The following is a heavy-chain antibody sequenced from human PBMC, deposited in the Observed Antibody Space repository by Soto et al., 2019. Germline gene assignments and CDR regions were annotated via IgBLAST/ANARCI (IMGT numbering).Heavy chain of an antibody. V-gene: IGHV3-23*01. Sequence: GGSLRLSCAPSGFIFSNYAMSWVRQARGKGLEWVSATSGSGADTYYTESVKGRFTISRDNFKNTLYLQMNSLRAEDTAVYYCAKDTGRGGGSVFDYWGQGTLVTVSS. D-gene: IGHD2-15*01. CDR3: AKDTGRGGGSVFDY. CDR1: GFIFSNYA. CDR2: TSGSGADT. J-gene: IGHJ4*02.